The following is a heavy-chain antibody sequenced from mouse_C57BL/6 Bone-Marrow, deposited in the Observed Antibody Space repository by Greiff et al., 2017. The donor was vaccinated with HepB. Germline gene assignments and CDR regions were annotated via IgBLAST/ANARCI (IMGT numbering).Heavy chain of an antibody. CDR2: ISNGGGST. CDR3: ARAGTDWYFDV. Sequence: EVKLVESGGGLVQPGGSLKLSCAASGFTFSDYYMYWVRQTPEKRLEWVAYISNGGGSTYYPDTVKGRFTISRDNAKNTLYLQMSRLKSEDTAMYYCARAGTDWYFDVWGTGTTVTVSS. V-gene: IGHV5-12*01. D-gene: IGHD4-1*01. CDR1: GFTFSDYY. J-gene: IGHJ1*03.